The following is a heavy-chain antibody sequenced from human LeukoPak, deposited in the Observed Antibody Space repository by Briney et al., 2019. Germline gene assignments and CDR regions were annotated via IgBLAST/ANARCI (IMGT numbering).Heavy chain of an antibody. V-gene: IGHV3-30*18. D-gene: IGHD1-26*01. J-gene: IGHJ4*02. Sequence: GGSLRLSCAASGFTFSSYGMHWVRQAPGKGLEWVAVISYDGSNKYYADSVKGRFTISRDNSKNTLYLQMNSLRAEDTAVYYCAKGSEWELPNSFDYWGQGTLVTVSS. CDR3: AKGSEWELPNSFDY. CDR2: ISYDGSNK. CDR1: GFTFSSYG.